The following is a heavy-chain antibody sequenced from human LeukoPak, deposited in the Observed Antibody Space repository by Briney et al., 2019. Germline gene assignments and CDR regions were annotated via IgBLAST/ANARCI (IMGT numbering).Heavy chain of an antibody. D-gene: IGHD3-10*01. CDR2: IYIGGTT. CDR3: ARDYYGSGSYYHQD. J-gene: IGHJ4*02. Sequence: PGGSLRLSCAASGFTFSSYAMSWVRQAPGKGLEWVSVIYIGGTTYYADSVKGRFTISRDNSKNTLYLQMSSLRAEDTAVYYCARDYYGSGSYYHQDWGQGTLVTVSS. CDR1: GFTFSSYA. V-gene: IGHV3-66*01.